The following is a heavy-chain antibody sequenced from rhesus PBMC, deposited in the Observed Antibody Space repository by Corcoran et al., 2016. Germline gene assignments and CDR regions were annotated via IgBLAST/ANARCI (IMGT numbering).Heavy chain of an antibody. D-gene: IGHD5-42*01. J-gene: IGHJ4*01. CDR3: AQGDRGSALH. CDR1: GYSISGNY. V-gene: IGHV4-147*01. CDR2: IYGSTGST. Sequence: QVQLQESGPGLVKPSETLSLTCAVSGYSISGNYWAWIRQPPGKGLEWIGYIYGSTGSTNCNPSLKSRVSISTDTAKTQFSLKLNSVTAADTAVYFCAQGDRGSALHWGQGVLGTVSS.